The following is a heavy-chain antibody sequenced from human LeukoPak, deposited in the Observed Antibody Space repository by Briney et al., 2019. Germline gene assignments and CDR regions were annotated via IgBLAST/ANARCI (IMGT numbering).Heavy chain of an antibody. Sequence: SQTLSLSCAISGDSVSSNSAAWNWIRQSPSRGLEWLGRTYYRSKWYNGYAVSVKSRITINPDTSKNQFSLQLNSVTPEDTAVYYCARLYYDFWSGFRYYYYGMDVWGQGTTVTVSS. CDR2: TYYRSKWYN. CDR1: GDSVSSNSAA. D-gene: IGHD3-3*01. J-gene: IGHJ6*02. CDR3: ARLYYDFWSGFRYYYYGMDV. V-gene: IGHV6-1*01.